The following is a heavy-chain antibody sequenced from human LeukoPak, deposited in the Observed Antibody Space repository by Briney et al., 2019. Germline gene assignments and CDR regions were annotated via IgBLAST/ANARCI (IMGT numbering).Heavy chain of an antibody. D-gene: IGHD5-12*01. CDR2: SNWNGGST. CDR3: ARDLGYSGYDAHDY. Sequence: GGSLSLSCAASVFTYDDYGMSWVRQARGTGLEWVCVSNWNGGSTGYADSVKGRFTIPRDKAKNSLYLQMNSLRAEDTALYYCARDLGYSGYDAHDYWGQGTLVTVSS. J-gene: IGHJ4*02. CDR1: VFTYDDYG. V-gene: IGHV3-20*04.